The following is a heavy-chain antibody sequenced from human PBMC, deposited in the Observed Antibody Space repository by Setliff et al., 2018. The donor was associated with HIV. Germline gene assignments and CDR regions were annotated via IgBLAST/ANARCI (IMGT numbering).Heavy chain of an antibody. J-gene: IGHJ4*02. Sequence: GESLKISCKSSGYTFTTYWIAWVRQVPGKGLEWMGIIYLGDSDSRYSPSFQGQVTMSVDKSINTAYLEWHSLKTSDTAIYYCARGFYGDYYFDYWGQGTLVTVSS. CDR3: ARGFYGDYYFDY. D-gene: IGHD4-17*01. CDR1: GYTFTTYW. V-gene: IGHV5-51*01. CDR2: IYLGDSDS.